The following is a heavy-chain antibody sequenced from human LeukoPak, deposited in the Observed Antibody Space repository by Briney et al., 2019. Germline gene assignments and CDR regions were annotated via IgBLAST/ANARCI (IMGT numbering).Heavy chain of an antibody. V-gene: IGHV1-3*01. D-gene: IGHD3-22*01. CDR2: INAGNGNT. J-gene: IGHJ5*02. CDR3: ARAHPYYYDSSGSNWFDP. Sequence: AASVKVSCKAPGYTFTSYAMHWVRQAPGQRLEWMGWINAGNGNTKYSQKFQGRVTITRDTSASTAYMELSSLRSEDTAVYYCARAHPYYYDSSGSNWFDPWGQGTLVTVSS. CDR1: GYTFTSYA.